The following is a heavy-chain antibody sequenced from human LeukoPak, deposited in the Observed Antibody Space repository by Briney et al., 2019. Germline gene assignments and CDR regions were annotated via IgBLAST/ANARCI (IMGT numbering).Heavy chain of an antibody. V-gene: IGHV4-59*08. CDR1: VGSISSYY. D-gene: IGHD6-6*01. Sequence: PSETLSLTCTDSVGSISSYYWSWIRQPPGKGLEWIGYIYYSGSTNYNPSLTSRVTITVATSKNQSSIKLSSVTAADTAVYYCAASIAARTYYYYGMDVWGQGTTVTVSS. J-gene: IGHJ6*02. CDR2: IYYSGST. CDR3: AASIAARTYYYYGMDV.